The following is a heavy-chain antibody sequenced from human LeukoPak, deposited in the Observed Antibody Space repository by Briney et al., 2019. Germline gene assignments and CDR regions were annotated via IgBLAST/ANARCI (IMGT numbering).Heavy chain of an antibody. CDR1: GFTFDDYG. D-gene: IGHD3-16*02. CDR2: INWNGGST. Sequence: GGSLRLSCAASGFTFDDYGMSWVRQAPGKGLEWVSGINWNGGSTGYADSVKGRFTISRDNAKNSLYLQMNSLRAEDTALYHCARGLPRITFGGVIAHDYWGQGTLVTVSS. CDR3: ARGLPRITFGGVIAHDY. V-gene: IGHV3-20*01. J-gene: IGHJ4*02.